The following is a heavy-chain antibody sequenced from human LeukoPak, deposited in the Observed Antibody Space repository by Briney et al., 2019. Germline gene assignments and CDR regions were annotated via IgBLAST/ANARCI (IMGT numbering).Heavy chain of an antibody. CDR3: ATSTAAAGTD. J-gene: IGHJ4*02. Sequence: GGSLRLSCAASGFTFSNLWMSWVRQAPGKGLKWAANIKQDGSEKYYVDSVKGRFTISRDNAQNSLYLQMNSLRAEDTAIYYCATSTAAAGTDWGQGTLVTVSS. CDR1: GFTFSNLW. D-gene: IGHD6-13*01. V-gene: IGHV3-7*03. CDR2: IKQDGSEK.